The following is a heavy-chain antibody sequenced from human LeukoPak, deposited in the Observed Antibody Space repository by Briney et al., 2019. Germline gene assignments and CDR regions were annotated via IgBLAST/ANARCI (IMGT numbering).Heavy chain of an antibody. V-gene: IGHV3-49*04. CDR1: GFTFGDYA. Sequence: GGSLRLSCTASGFTFGDYAMSWGRQAPGKGLEWVGFIRSKAYGGTTEYAASVKGRFTISRDDSKSIAYLQMNSLKTEDTAVYYCTRGSITMVRGVIIPEYYFDYWGQGTLVTVSS. D-gene: IGHD3-10*01. CDR3: TRGSITMVRGVIIPEYYFDY. J-gene: IGHJ4*02. CDR2: IRSKAYGGTT.